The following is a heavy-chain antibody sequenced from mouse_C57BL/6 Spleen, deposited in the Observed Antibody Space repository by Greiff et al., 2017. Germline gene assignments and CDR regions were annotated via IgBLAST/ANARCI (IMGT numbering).Heavy chain of an antibody. D-gene: IGHD4-1*01. CDR3: ARTGTGTIGFDY. Sequence: QVQLQQPGAELVRPGSSVKLSCKASGYTFTSYWMHWVKQRPIQGLEWIGNIDPSDSETHYNQKFKDKATLTVDKSSSTAYMQLSSLTSEDSAVYYGARTGTGTIGFDYWGKGTTLTVSS. V-gene: IGHV1-52*01. J-gene: IGHJ2*01. CDR2: IDPSDSET. CDR1: GYTFTSYW.